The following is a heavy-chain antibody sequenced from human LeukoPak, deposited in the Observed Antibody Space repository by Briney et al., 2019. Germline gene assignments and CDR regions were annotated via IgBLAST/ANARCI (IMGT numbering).Heavy chain of an antibody. CDR3: ANSGYNRFDY. J-gene: IGHJ4*02. CDR2: FSGSGGDT. D-gene: IGHD5-24*01. V-gene: IGHV3-23*01. Sequence: GGSLRLSCAASGFTFSSYAMSWVRQAPGKGLEWVSAFSGSGGDTYYADSVKGRFTISRDNSKNTLYLQMNSLRAEDTAVYYCANSGYNRFDYWGQGTLVTVSS. CDR1: GFTFSSYA.